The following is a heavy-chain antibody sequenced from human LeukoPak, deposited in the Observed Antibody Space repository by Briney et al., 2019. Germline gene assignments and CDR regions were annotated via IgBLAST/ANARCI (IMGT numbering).Heavy chain of an antibody. CDR2: INSDGTTT. CDR3: SRGGYGAHMG. Sequence: QPGGSLRLSCAASGFSFSSFWMHWVRQVPGKGLVWVSGINSDGTTTGYADSVKGRFTISRDNAKNTVSLQMSSLIAEDTALYYWSRGGYGAHMGWGQGTLVTVSS. J-gene: IGHJ4*02. D-gene: IGHD4-17*01. V-gene: IGHV3-74*01. CDR1: GFSFSSFW.